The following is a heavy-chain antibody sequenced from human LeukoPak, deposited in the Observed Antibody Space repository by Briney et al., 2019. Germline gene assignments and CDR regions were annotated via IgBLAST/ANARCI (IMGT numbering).Heavy chain of an antibody. Sequence: GGSLRLSCAASGFSFSDYNMNWVRQAPGKGLEWVSSISSSSSYIYYADSVKGRFTISRDNAKNSLYLQMNSLRAEDTAVYYCAREEWLRFSFGAFDIWGQGTMVTVSS. CDR3: AREEWLRFSFGAFDI. CDR1: GFSFSDYN. J-gene: IGHJ3*02. V-gene: IGHV3-21*01. CDR2: ISSSSSYI. D-gene: IGHD5-12*01.